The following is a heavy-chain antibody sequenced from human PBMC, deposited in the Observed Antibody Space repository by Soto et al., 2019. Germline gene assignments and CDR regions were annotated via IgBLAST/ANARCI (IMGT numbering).Heavy chain of an antibody. J-gene: IGHJ4*02. V-gene: IGHV3-66*01. CDR3: ARDKRWLQSEFDY. Sequence: GGSLRLSCAASGSTVRNNYISWVRQAPGKGLEWVSVFYGGVGTYYADSVKGRFTISRDDSKDTVYLQMNSLRAEDTAVYYCARDKRWLQSEFDYWGQGTLVTVSS. CDR2: FYGGVGT. D-gene: IGHD5-12*01. CDR1: GSTVRNNY.